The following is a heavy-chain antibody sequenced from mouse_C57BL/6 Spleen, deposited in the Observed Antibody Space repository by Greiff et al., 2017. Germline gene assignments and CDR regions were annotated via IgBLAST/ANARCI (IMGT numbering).Heavy chain of an antibody. J-gene: IGHJ1*03. D-gene: IGHD1-1*01. CDR3: ARRGAITSDWYFDV. CDR1: GFTFSSYT. V-gene: IGHV5-9*01. Sequence: DVKLVESGGGLVKPGGSLKLSCAASGFTFSSYTMSWVRQTPEKRLEWVATISGGGGNTYYPDSVKGRFTISRDNAKNTLYLQMSSLRSEDTALYYCARRGAITSDWYFDVWGTGTTVTVSS. CDR2: ISGGGGNT.